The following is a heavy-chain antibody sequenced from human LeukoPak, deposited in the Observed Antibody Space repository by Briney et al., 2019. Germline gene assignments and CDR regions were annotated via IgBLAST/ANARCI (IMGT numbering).Heavy chain of an antibody. V-gene: IGHV3-48*04. J-gene: IGHJ4*02. CDR3: ARGAGSGSWLVDF. D-gene: IGHD6-13*01. Sequence: SGGSLRLSCAASGFTLSSYSMNWVRQAPGKGLECVSFSSSSSNTILYADSVKGRFTVSRDNAKNSLYLQMNSQRAEDTAVYYCARGAGSGSWLVDFWGQGTLVTVSS. CDR2: SSSSSNTI. CDR1: GFTLSSYS.